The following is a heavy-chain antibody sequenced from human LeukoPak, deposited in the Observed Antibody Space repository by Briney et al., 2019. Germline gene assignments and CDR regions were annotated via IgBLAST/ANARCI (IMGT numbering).Heavy chain of an antibody. CDR3: AAVAGTALFDY. CDR1: GGSISSYY. J-gene: IGHJ4*02. CDR2: IYYSGST. V-gene: IGHV4-59*01. Sequence: SETLSLTCTVSGGSISSYYWSWIRQPPGKGLEWIGYIYYSGSTNYNPSLKSRVTISVDTSKNQFSLKLSSVTAADTAVYYCAAVAGTALFDYWGQGTLVTVSS. D-gene: IGHD6-19*01.